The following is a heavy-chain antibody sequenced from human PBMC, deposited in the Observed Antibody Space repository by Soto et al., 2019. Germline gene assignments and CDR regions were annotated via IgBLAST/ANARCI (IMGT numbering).Heavy chain of an antibody. Sequence: EVQLVESGGGLVQPGGSLRLSCPASGFTFSSYWMSWVRQTPGKGLEWVANIKQDGSEKYYVDSVKGRFTISRDNAKNSLYLQMNSLRAEDTAVYYCARDPSIVLVPAATYYYYYYGMDVWGQGTTVTVSS. D-gene: IGHD2-2*01. CDR2: IKQDGSEK. V-gene: IGHV3-7*01. J-gene: IGHJ6*02. CDR3: ARDPSIVLVPAATYYYYYYGMDV. CDR1: GFTFSSYW.